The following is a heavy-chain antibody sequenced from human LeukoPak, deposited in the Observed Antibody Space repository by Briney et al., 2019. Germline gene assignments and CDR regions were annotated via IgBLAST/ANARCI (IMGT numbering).Heavy chain of an antibody. CDR2: VSADGGAT. J-gene: IGHJ4*02. Sequence: GGSLRLSCAASGFTFSSHLMHWVRQGPGKGLVWVGQVSADGGATNYADSVKGRFTLSSDSSRNTVYFQLNNLRVEDTAIYYCAKASWVSSTDAVRWGQGTLVTVSS. D-gene: IGHD3-16*01. CDR1: GFTFSSHL. CDR3: AKASWVSSTDAVR. V-gene: IGHV3-74*01.